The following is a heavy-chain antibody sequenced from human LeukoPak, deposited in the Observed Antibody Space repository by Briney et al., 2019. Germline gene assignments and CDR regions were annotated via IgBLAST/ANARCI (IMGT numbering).Heavy chain of an antibody. V-gene: IGHV1-18*01. CDR1: GYTFTSYG. CDR2: ISAYNGNT. CDR3: ARDGEMATKQESRKYYYYYMDV. Sequence: ASVKVSCKASGYTFTSYGISWVRQAPGQGLEWMGWISAYNGNTNYAQKLQGRVTMTTDTSTSTAYMELRSLRSDDTAVYYCARDGEMATKQESRKYYYYYMDVWGKGTTVTVSS. D-gene: IGHD5-24*01. J-gene: IGHJ6*03.